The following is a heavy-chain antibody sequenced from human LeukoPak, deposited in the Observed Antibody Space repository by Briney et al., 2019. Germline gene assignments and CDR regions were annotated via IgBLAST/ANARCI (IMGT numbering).Heavy chain of an antibody. D-gene: IGHD3-16*01. CDR2: IYYSGNT. V-gene: IGHV4-39*07. CDR1: GDFISSSDFY. Sequence: SETLSLTCTVSGDFISSSDFYWGWIRQPPGKGLEWIGTIYYSGNTYNNPSLKSRVTISLDTSKNQFSLKLGSVTAADTAVYYCARGGHGDFDSWGQGTLVTVSS. J-gene: IGHJ4*02. CDR3: ARGGHGDFDS.